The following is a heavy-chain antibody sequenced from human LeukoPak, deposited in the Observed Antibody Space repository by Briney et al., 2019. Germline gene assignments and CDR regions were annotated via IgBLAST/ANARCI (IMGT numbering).Heavy chain of an antibody. CDR2: ISSSGSTI. CDR3: ARERPEIDY. J-gene: IGHJ4*02. V-gene: IGHV3-48*03. Sequence: GGSLRLSCAASGFTFSSYEMNWVRQAPGKGLEWVSYISSSGSTIYYADSVKGRFTISRDNAKNSLYLRMNSLRAEDTAVYYCARERPEIDYWGQGTLVTVSS. CDR1: GFTFSSYE.